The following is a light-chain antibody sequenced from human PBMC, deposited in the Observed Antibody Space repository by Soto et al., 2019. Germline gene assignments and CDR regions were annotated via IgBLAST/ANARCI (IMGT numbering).Light chain of an antibody. CDR1: SSDVDGYNY. Sequence: QSALTQPASVSGSPGQSITISCTGTSSDVDGYNYVSWYQQHPGKVPKLMIYDVSNRPSGVSNRFSGSKSGNTASLTISGLQAEDEADYYCSSYTSSSTYVFGIGTKLTVL. CDR3: SSYTSSSTYV. V-gene: IGLV2-14*03. CDR2: DVS. J-gene: IGLJ1*01.